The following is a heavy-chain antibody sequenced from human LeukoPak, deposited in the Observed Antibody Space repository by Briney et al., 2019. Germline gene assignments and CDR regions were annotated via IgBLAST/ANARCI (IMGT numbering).Heavy chain of an antibody. J-gene: IGHJ5*02. CDR2: IYYSGST. Sequence: SETLSLTCTVSGGSISSHYWSWIRQPPGKGLEWIGYIYYSGSTDYNPSLKSRVTISVDTSKNQFSLKLSSVTAADTAVYYCARANRGYYDSSGYSPWFDPWGQGTLVTVSS. CDR3: ARANRGYYDSSGYSPWFDP. D-gene: IGHD3-22*01. CDR1: GGSISSHY. V-gene: IGHV4-59*11.